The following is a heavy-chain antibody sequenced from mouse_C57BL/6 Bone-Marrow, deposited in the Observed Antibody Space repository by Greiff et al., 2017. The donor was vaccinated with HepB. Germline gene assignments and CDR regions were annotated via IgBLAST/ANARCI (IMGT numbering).Heavy chain of an antibody. Sequence: EVQLVESEGGLVQPGSSMKLSCTASGFTFSDYYMAWVRQVPEKGLEWVANINYDGSSTYYLDSLKSRFIISRDNAKNILYLQMSSLKSEDTATYYCARGGEAMDYWGQGTSVTVSS. V-gene: IGHV5-16*01. CDR2: INYDGSST. J-gene: IGHJ4*01. CDR3: ARGGEAMDY. CDR1: GFTFSDYY.